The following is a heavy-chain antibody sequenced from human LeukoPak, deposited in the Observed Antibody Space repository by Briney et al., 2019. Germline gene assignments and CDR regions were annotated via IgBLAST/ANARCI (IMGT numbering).Heavy chain of an antibody. D-gene: IGHD6-13*01. V-gene: IGHV3-23*01. CDR2: ISGSGGST. CDR1: GFTFSIYA. Sequence: GGSLRLSCAASGFTFSIYAMSWVRQAPGKGLEWVSAISGSGGSTYYADSVKGRFTISRDNSKNTLYLQMNSLRAEDAAVYYCAKLSLFSSSWPIDDYWGQGTLVTVSS. J-gene: IGHJ4*02. CDR3: AKLSLFSSSWPIDDY.